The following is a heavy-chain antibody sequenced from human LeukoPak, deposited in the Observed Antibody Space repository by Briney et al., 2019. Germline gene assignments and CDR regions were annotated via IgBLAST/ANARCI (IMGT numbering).Heavy chain of an antibody. CDR2: ISSNGGST. D-gene: IGHD3-10*01. V-gene: IGHV3-64*04. CDR3: ARIGRSGFVLDV. J-gene: IGHJ6*02. Sequence: AGGSLRLSCSASGFTFSSYAMHWVRQAPGKGLEYVSAISSNGGSTYYADSVKGRFTISRDNAKNSLFLQMNTLRADDTAVYYCARIGRSGFVLDVWGQGTTVTVSS. CDR1: GFTFSSYA.